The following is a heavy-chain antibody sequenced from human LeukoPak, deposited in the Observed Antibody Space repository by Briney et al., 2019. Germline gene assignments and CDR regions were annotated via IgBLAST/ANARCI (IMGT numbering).Heavy chain of an antibody. Sequence: PGGSLRLSCAASGFGFSAYNIHWVRQAPSKGLEWLAIVWNDGSNRYYADSVEGRFTVSRDNSKNTAYLQLNSLGPEDTAMYYCARRKGYYGSGSYLGLVWRYFDYWGQGTLVTVSS. D-gene: IGHD3-10*01. CDR1: GFGFSAYN. J-gene: IGHJ4*02. V-gene: IGHV3-33*01. CDR3: ARRKGYYGSGSYLGLVWRYFDY. CDR2: VWNDGSNR.